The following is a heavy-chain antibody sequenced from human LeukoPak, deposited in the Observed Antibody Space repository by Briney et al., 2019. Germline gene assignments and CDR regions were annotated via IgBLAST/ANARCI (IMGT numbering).Heavy chain of an antibody. CDR2: IRYDGSSK. D-gene: IGHD3-3*01. Sequence: GGALRLSCAASGFTFSNYVIHWVRQPPGKGLEWVSLIRYDGSSKYYADSVRGRFTISRDNSRNKLYLQLNSLRAEDTALYYCAKCAKTPDGGSGWCNWFDAWGQGTLVTVSS. J-gene: IGHJ5*02. CDR3: AKCAKTPDGGSGWCNWFDA. V-gene: IGHV3-30*02. CDR1: GFTFSNYV.